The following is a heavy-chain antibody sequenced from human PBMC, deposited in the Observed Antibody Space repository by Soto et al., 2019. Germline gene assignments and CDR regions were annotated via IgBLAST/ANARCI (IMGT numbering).Heavy chain of an antibody. J-gene: IGHJ4*02. CDR3: AIEVGSSRLDY. Sequence: ASVKVSCKASGYTFTSYDINWVRQDTGQGLEWMGWMNPNSGNTGYAQKFQGRVTMTRNTSISTAYMELSSLRSEVTSVYYWAIEVGSSRLDYWGQGTLVTVSS. CDR1: GYTFTSYD. V-gene: IGHV1-8*01. CDR2: MNPNSGNT. D-gene: IGHD5-12*01.